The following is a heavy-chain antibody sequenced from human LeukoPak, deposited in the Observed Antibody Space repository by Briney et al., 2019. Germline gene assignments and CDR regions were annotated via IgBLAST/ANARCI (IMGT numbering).Heavy chain of an antibody. CDR3: AGERPSSSWYDF. D-gene: IGHD6-13*01. J-gene: IGHJ5*01. CDR1: EFTFSTYS. CDR2: IKQDGSEK. Sequence: GGSLRLSCAASEFTFSTYSMTWVRQAPGKGLEWVANIKQDGSEKYYADSVRGRFTISRDNGKESLYLQMNSLRVEDTAVYYCAGERPSSSWYDFWGQGTLVTVSS. V-gene: IGHV3-7*01.